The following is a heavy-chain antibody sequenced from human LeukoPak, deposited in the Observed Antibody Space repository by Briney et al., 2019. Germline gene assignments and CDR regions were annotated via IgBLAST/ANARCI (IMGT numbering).Heavy chain of an antibody. CDR1: GFTFSSYS. CDR2: ISSSSSYI. CDR3: ARHEPVVTLSSYYYGMDV. J-gene: IGHJ6*02. V-gene: IGHV3-21*01. D-gene: IGHD4-23*01. Sequence: GGSLRLSCAASGFTFSSYSMNWVRQAPGKGLEWVSSISSSSSYIFYADSVRGRFTISRDNAKNSLYLQMNSLRAEDMAVYYCARHEPVVTLSSYYYGMDVWGQGTTVTVSS.